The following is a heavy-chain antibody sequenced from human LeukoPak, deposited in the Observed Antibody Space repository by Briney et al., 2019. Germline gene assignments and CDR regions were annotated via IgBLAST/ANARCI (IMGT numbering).Heavy chain of an antibody. V-gene: IGHV1-69*05. D-gene: IGHD3-10*01. J-gene: IGHJ4*02. Sequence: ASVKVSCKASGGTFSSYTISWVRQAPGQGLEWMGRIIPIFGTANYAQKFQGRVTITTDESTSTAYMELSSLRSEDTAVYYCARDRWFGELTPFGYWGQGTLVTVSS. CDR3: ARDRWFGELTPFGY. CDR2: IIPIFGTA. CDR1: GGTFSSYT.